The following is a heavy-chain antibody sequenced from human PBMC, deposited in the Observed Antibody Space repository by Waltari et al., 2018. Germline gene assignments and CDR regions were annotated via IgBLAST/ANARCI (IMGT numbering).Heavy chain of an antibody. CDR1: GGSFSGYY. CDR2: INHSVST. V-gene: IGHV4-34*01. CDR3: ARVGYCSGGSCPP. Sequence: QVQLQQWGAGLLKPSETLSLTCAVYGGSFSGYYWSRIPQPPGKGLEWSGEINHSVSTNYNPSLKGRVTISVDTSKNQFSLKLSSVTAADTAVYYCARVGYCSGGSCPPWGQGTLVTVSS. J-gene: IGHJ5*02. D-gene: IGHD2-15*01.